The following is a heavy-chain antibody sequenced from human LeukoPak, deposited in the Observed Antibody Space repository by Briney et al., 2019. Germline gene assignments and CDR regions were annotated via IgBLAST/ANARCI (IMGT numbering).Heavy chain of an antibody. CDR3: ARALLYNWNYLGY. CDR2: INHSGST. Sequence: SETLSLTCAVYGGSFSGYCWSWIRQPPGKGLEWIGEINHSGSTNYNPSLKSRVTISVDTSKNQFSLKLSSVTAADTAVYYCARALLYNWNYLGYWGQGTLVTVSS. CDR1: GGSFSGYC. D-gene: IGHD1-20*01. J-gene: IGHJ4*02. V-gene: IGHV4-34*01.